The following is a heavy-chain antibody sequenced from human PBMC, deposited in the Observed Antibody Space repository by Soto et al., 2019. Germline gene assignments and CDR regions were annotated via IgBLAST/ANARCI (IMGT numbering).Heavy chain of an antibody. J-gene: IGHJ4*02. D-gene: IGHD2-15*01. CDR1: GFTLTSYW. Sequence: GGPRLSGPGSGFTLTSYWMHWFRQAPGKGLEWVSFIDLSGTTTYYRDSVKGRFTIFKDKSMNTVYLQMNSLTVEDAAVYYCTKDRVPDGIYSFDYWGQGALVTVSS. CDR3: TKDRVPDGIYSFDY. CDR2: IDLSGTTT. V-gene: IGHV3-NL1*01.